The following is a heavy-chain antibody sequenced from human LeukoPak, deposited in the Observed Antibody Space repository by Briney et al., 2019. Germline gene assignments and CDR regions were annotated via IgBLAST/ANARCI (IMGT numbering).Heavy chain of an antibody. CDR3: VRDGANWEEPNDAFDT. Sequence: PETLSLTCTVYGASMTSCYWSWVRQSAGKGLEWIGRLYTTRTTYYNPSLKGRATMSGDSSKNQLSLTLTAVTAADTAVYYCVRDGANWEEPNDAFDTWGQGTL. D-gene: IGHD1-26*01. CDR1: GASMTSCY. CDR2: LYTTRTT. V-gene: IGHV4-4*07. J-gene: IGHJ3*02.